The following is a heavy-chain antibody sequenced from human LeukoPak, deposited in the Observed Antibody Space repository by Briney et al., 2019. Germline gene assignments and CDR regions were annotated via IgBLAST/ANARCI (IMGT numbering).Heavy chain of an antibody. CDR1: GYTFTSYD. Sequence: GASVKVSCKASGYTFTSYDINWVRQAPGQGLEWIGRIIPSLDVANYAQKFQGRVTLSVDRDTATTYMEVTSLRSEDTAIYYCARDHCSPGTCLGGHWGQGTLVTVSS. D-gene: IGHD2-15*01. CDR2: IIPSLDVA. J-gene: IGHJ4*02. CDR3: ARDHCSPGTCLGGH. V-gene: IGHV1-69*04.